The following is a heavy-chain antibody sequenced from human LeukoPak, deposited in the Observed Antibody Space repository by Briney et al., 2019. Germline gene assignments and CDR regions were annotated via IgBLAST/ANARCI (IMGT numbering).Heavy chain of an antibody. D-gene: IGHD1-26*01. CDR1: GYTFTGYY. V-gene: IGHV1-2*02. J-gene: IGHJ4*02. CDR3: ARAIEWEPYYFDY. CDR2: INPNSGGT. Sequence: GASVKVSCTASGYTFTGYYMHWVRQAPGQGLEWMGWINPNSGGTNYAQKFQGRVTMTRDTSINTAYMELSRLRSDDTAVYYCARAIEWEPYYFDYWGQGTLVTVSS.